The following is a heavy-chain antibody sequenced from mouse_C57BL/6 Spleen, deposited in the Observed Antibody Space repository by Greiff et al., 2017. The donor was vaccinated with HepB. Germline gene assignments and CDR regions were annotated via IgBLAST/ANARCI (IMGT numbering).Heavy chain of an antibody. CDR2: IDPETGGT. D-gene: IGHD2-3*01. CDR3: TRDDGYFHY. V-gene: IGHV1-15*01. J-gene: IGHJ2*01. Sequence: QVQLKQSGAELVRPGASVTLSCKASGYTFTDYEMHWVKQTPVHGLEWIGAIDPETGGTAYNQKFKGKAILTADKSSSTAYMELRSLTSEDSAVYYCTRDDGYFHYWGQGTTLTVSS. CDR1: GYTFTDYE.